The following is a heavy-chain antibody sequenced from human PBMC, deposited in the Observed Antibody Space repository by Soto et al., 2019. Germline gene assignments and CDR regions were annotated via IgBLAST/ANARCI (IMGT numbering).Heavy chain of an antibody. CDR2: ITDTGGDT. CDR1: GFTFSNFV. CDR3: TKASSDRHHMDV. Sequence: GGSLRLSCAASGFTFSNFVMRWVRQTPGKGLEWVSTITDTGGDTYYTDSVKGRFTISRDNSKNTLYLQMTSLRAEDTALYYCTKASSDRHHMDVWGQGTTVTSP. V-gene: IGHV3-23*01. J-gene: IGHJ6*02.